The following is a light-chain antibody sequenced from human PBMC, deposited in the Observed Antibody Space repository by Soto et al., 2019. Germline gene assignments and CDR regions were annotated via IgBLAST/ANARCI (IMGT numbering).Light chain of an antibody. CDR2: DAS. V-gene: IGKV3-11*01. Sequence: EIVLTQSPATLSLSPGERATLSCRAMQSVSSYLAWYQQKPGQPPRLLIYDASNRATGIPARFSGSGSGTDFTLTISRLEPEGVAVYYGQQRSNCHLRLGPGTKVDIK. J-gene: IGKJ3*01. CDR3: QQRSNCHLR. CDR1: QSVSSY.